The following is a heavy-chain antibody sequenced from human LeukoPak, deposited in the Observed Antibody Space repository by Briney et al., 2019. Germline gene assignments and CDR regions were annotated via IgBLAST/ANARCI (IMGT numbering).Heavy chain of an antibody. V-gene: IGHV1-8*01. D-gene: IGHD3-3*01. CDR2: MNPNSGNT. CDR3: ARGGRITIFGVVTDYYYGMDV. Sequence: ASVKVSCKASGYTFTSYDINWVRQATGQGLEWMGWMNPNSGNTGYAQKFQGRVTMTRNTSMSTAYMELSSLRSEDTAVYYCARGGRITIFGVVTDYYYGMDVWGQGTTVTVSS. J-gene: IGHJ6*02. CDR1: GYTFTSYD.